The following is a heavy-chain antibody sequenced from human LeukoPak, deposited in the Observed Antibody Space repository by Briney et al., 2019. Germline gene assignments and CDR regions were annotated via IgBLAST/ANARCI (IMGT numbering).Heavy chain of an antibody. J-gene: IGHJ1*01. CDR1: GGSISSGSYY. Sequence: PSQTLSLTCTVSGGSISSGSYYWSWIRQPAGKGLEWIGRIYTSGSTNYNPSLKSRVTISVDTSKNQFSLKLSSVTAADTAVYYCARGVAGLSEYFHHWGQGTLVTVSS. CDR2: IYTSGST. V-gene: IGHV4-61*02. CDR3: ARGVAGLSEYFHH. D-gene: IGHD6-19*01.